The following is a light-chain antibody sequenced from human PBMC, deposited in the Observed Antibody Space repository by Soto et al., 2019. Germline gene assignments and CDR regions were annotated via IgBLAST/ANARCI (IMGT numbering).Light chain of an antibody. CDR3: QQRSNWPT. Sequence: EIVLTQSPATLSLSPGERATLSCRASQSVRSFLAWYLQKPGQAPRLLIYDASNRATGIPARFSGSGSGTDFTLTISNLEPEDFAVYYCQQRSNWPTFGPGTKVDIK. J-gene: IGKJ3*01. CDR2: DAS. V-gene: IGKV3-11*01. CDR1: QSVRSF.